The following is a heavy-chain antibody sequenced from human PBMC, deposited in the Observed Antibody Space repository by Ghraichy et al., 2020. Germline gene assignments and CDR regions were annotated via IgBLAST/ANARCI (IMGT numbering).Heavy chain of an antibody. CDR2: IYYSGST. J-gene: IGHJ4*02. Sequence: SETLSLTCTVSGGSISSYYWSWIRQPPGKGLEWIGYIYYSGSTNYNPSLKSRVTISVDTSKNQFSLKLSSVTAADTAVYYCARERDNFDYWGQGTLVTVSS. CDR3: ARERDNFDY. CDR1: GGSISSYY. V-gene: IGHV4-59*01.